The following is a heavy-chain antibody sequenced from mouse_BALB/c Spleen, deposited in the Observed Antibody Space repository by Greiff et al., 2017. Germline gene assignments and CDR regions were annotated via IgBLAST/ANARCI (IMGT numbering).Heavy chain of an antibody. V-gene: IGHV1-82*01. CDR3: ARRAYYRYDDGAFMDY. CDR1: GYAFSSSW. Sequence: QVQLQQSGPELVKPGASVKISCKASGYAFSSSWMNWVKQRPGQGLEWIGRIYPGDGDTNYNGKFKGKATLTADKSSSTAYMQLSSLTSVDSAVYFCARRAYYRYDDGAFMDYWGQGTSVTVSS. J-gene: IGHJ4*01. D-gene: IGHD2-14*01. CDR2: IYPGDGDT.